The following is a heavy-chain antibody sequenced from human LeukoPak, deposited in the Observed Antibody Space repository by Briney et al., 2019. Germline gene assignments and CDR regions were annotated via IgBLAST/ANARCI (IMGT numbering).Heavy chain of an antibody. D-gene: IGHD3-22*01. Sequence: PSETLSLTCTVSGGSISSYYWSWIRQPAGKGLEWIGSIYYSGSTYYNPSLKSRVTISVDTSKNQFSLKLSSVTAADTAVYYCARLRVTMIVVVFDYWGQGTLVTVSS. CDR3: ARLRVTMIVVVFDY. CDR2: IYYSGST. CDR1: GGSISSYY. V-gene: IGHV4-59*05. J-gene: IGHJ4*02.